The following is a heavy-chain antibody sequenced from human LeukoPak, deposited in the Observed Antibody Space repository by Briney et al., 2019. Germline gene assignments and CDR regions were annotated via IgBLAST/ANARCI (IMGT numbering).Heavy chain of an antibody. D-gene: IGHD3-16*01. CDR3: DGADF. Sequence: GGSLRLSCVASGITLSTYWMHWVRQAPGKGLVWVSCISGSGFNTFYADSVKGRFTISRDNSKNTLYLQMNSLRAEDTAVYYCDGADFWGQGTLVTVSS. V-gene: IGHV3-23*01. CDR2: ISGSGFNT. J-gene: IGHJ4*02. CDR1: GITLSTYW.